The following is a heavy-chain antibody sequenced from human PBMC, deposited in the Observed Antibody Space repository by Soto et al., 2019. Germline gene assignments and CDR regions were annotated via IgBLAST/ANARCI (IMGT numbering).Heavy chain of an antibody. V-gene: IGHV1-69*13. CDR3: ARGTRSSSGLFDY. J-gene: IGHJ4*02. CDR2: IIPIFGTA. CDR1: GGTFSSYA. Sequence: SVKVSCKASGGTFSSYAISWVRQSPGQGLEWMGGIIPIFGTANYAQKFQGRVTITADESTSTAYMELSSLRSEDTAVYYCARGTRSSSGLFDYWGQGTLVTVSS. D-gene: IGHD3-22*01.